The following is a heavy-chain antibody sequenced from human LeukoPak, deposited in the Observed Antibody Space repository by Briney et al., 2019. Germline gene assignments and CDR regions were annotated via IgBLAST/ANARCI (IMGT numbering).Heavy chain of an antibody. J-gene: IGHJ4*02. CDR1: GFTFSSYS. Sequence: GGSLRLSCAASGFTFSSYSMNWVRQAPGKGLEWVSSISSSSSYIYYADSVKGRFTISRDNAKNSLYLQMNSLRAEDTAVYYCARDKGCYNDKAPFDYWGQGTLVTVSS. V-gene: IGHV3-21*01. CDR2: ISSSSSYI. D-gene: IGHD3-22*01. CDR3: ARDKGCYNDKAPFDY.